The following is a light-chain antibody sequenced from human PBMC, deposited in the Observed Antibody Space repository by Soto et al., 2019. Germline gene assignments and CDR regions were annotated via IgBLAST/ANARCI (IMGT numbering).Light chain of an antibody. CDR3: QQYNNWPIT. J-gene: IGKJ5*01. Sequence: EIVSTQSTGTLSLSPGERATLCSMSSHCVSSNLAWYQRKPGQAPRLLFSGASTRATGVPARFSGSGSGTEFTLTIISLQSEDFALYYCQQYNNWPITLGQGTRLEIK. V-gene: IGKV3-15*01. CDR1: HCVSSN. CDR2: GAS.